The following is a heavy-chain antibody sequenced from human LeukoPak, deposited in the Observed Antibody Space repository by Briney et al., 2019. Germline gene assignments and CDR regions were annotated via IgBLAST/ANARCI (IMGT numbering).Heavy chain of an antibody. Sequence: GGSLRLSCAASGFTFSSYGMHWVRQAPGKGLEWVAVIWYDGSKKYYADSVKGRFTISRDNSKNTLYLQMNSLRAEDTAVYYCTRRDGDNDRGFDYWGQGTLVTVSS. CDR3: TRRDGDNDRGFDY. V-gene: IGHV3-33*08. CDR2: IWYDGSKK. CDR1: GFTFSSYG. J-gene: IGHJ4*02. D-gene: IGHD4-23*01.